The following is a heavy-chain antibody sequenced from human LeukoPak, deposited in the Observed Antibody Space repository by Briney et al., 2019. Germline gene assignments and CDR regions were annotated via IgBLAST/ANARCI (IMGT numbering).Heavy chain of an antibody. D-gene: IGHD2-21*01. CDR1: GFTFSNYW. CDR3: ARAYSTSSSDWFDP. Sequence: GGSLRLSCAASGFTFSNYWMHWVRQVPGKGLVWVARITSDGTSTTYAASVKGRFTISRDNAKNTLYLQMNSLRADDTSLYFCARAYSTSSSDWFDPWGQGTLVTVSS. CDR2: ITSDGTST. J-gene: IGHJ5*02. V-gene: IGHV3-74*01.